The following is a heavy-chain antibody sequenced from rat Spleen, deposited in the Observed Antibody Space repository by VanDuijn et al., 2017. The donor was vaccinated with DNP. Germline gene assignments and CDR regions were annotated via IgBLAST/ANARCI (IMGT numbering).Heavy chain of an antibody. CDR1: GFSVTSYA. CDR2: ISSGGST. J-gene: IGHJ4*01. CDR3: SRALATVAPTGAMDA. D-gene: IGHD3-1*01. V-gene: IGHV2-6*01. Sequence: QVQLKESGPGLVQPSQTLSLTCTVSGFSVTSYAVSWVRQPPGKGLEWIAAISSGGSTYYNSVFKFRLSISRDTSKSQVFLKMNSLQTEDSAIYFCSRALATVAPTGAMDAWGQGTSVTVSS.